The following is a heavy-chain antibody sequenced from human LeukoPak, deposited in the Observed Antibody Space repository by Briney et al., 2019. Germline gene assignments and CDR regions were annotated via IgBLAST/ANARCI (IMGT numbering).Heavy chain of an antibody. J-gene: IGHJ4*02. CDR2: FCRGDST. Sequence: GGSLRLSCAASGFTVSSSYMYWVRQAPGKGLEWVSFFCRGDSTYYAESVRGRFTISRDNSKNTLYLLMNSLIPEDTAVYYCAREVVSTPSYFDSWGQGTLVTVSS. CDR1: GFTVSSSY. CDR3: AREVVSTPSYFDS. V-gene: IGHV3-53*01. D-gene: IGHD2-15*01.